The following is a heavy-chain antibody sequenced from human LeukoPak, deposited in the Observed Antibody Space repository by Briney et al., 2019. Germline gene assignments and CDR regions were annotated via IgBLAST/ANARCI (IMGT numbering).Heavy chain of an antibody. CDR1: GFTFSSYS. J-gene: IGHJ3*02. CDR2: ISSSSSYI. CDR3: ARDRHKGQVHAFDI. V-gene: IGHV3-21*01. Sequence: GGSLRLSCAASGFTFSSYSMNWVRQAPGKGLEWVSSISSSSSYIYYADSVKGRFTISRDNAKSSLYLQMNSLRAEDTAVYYCARDRHKGQVHAFDIWGQGTMVTVSS.